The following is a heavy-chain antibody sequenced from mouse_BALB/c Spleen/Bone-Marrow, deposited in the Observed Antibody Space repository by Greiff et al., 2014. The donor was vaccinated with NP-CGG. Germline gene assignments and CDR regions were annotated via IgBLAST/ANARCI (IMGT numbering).Heavy chain of an antibody. CDR3: TRSRAYFRDWFAY. Sequence: EVQLQQFGPELEKPGASVKISCKASGHSFTGYNMNWVKQSHGKSLEWIGNIDPYYGTTTFNQKFKDKATLTVDKSSSTAYMQLKSLTSEDSAVYYCTRSRAYFRDWFAYWGQGTLVTVSA. CDR1: GHSFTGYN. D-gene: IGHD2-14*01. J-gene: IGHJ3*01. V-gene: IGHV1-39*01. CDR2: IDPYYGTT.